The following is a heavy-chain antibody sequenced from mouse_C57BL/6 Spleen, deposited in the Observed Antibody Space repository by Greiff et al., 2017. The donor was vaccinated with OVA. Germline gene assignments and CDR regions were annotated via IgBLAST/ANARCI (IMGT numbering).Heavy chain of an antibody. V-gene: IGHV1-63*01. D-gene: IGHD1-1*01. CDR1: GYTFTNYW. CDR2: IYPGGGYT. Sequence: VKLMESGAELVRPGTSVKMSCKASGYTFTNYWIGWAKQRPGHGLEWIGDIYPGGGYTNYNEKFKGKATLTADKSSSTAYMQFSSLTSEDSAIYYCARFGSSHYFDYWGQGTTLTVSS. J-gene: IGHJ2*01. CDR3: ARFGSSHYFDY.